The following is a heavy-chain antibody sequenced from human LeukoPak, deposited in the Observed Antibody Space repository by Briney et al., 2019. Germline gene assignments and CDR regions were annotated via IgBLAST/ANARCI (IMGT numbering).Heavy chain of an antibody. J-gene: IGHJ4*02. CDR1: GGSFSGYY. D-gene: IGHD3-10*01. CDR2: INHSGST. CDR3: ASSSRVLDY. Sequence: SETLSLTCAVYGGSFSGYYWSWIRQPPGKGLEWIGEINHSGSTNYNPSLKSRVTISVDTSKNQFSLKLSSVTAADTAVYYCASSSRVLDYWGQGTLVTVSS. V-gene: IGHV4-34*01.